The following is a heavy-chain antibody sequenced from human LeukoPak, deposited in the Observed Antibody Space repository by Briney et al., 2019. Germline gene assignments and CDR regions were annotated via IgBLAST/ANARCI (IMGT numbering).Heavy chain of an antibody. CDR2: IYYSGST. J-gene: IGHJ6*02. Sequence: PETLSLTCTVSGGSITSYYWSWIRQPPGKGLEWIGYIYYSGSTNYNPSLKSRVTISVDTSKNQFSLKLTSVTAADTAVHYCARYTRGRNGMDVWGQGTTVTVSS. CDR1: GGSITSYY. D-gene: IGHD1-26*01. CDR3: ARYTRGRNGMDV. V-gene: IGHV4-59*08.